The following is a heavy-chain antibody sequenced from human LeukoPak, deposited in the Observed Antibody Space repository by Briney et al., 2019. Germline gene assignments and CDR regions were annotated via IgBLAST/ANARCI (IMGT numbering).Heavy chain of an antibody. CDR1: GYTLTQLS. J-gene: IGHJ4*02. CDR2: FDPEDGET. D-gene: IGHD3-3*01. Sequence: GASVKVSCKVSGYTLTQLSMHWVRQAPGKGLEWMGGFDPEDGETIYAQKFQGRVTMTEDTYTDTAYMELSSLRSEDTAVYYCATVGLRFLEEEDDYWGQGTLVTVCS. CDR3: ATVGLRFLEEEDDY. V-gene: IGHV1-24*01.